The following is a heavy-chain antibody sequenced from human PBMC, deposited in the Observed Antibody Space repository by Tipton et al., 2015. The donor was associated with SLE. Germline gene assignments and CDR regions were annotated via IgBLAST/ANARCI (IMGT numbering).Heavy chain of an antibody. CDR1: GYSISSGYY. D-gene: IGHD5-12*01. CDR3: ARRHYSGPFDS. J-gene: IGHJ4*02. Sequence: TLSLTCTVSGYSISSGYYWGWIRQLPGKGLEWIGGIFYTGNTFYTPSLKSRVTISFDTSKNQFSLRLNSVTVADTAVYYCARRHYSGPFDSWGQGTLVTVSS. V-gene: IGHV4-38-2*02. CDR2: IFYTGNT.